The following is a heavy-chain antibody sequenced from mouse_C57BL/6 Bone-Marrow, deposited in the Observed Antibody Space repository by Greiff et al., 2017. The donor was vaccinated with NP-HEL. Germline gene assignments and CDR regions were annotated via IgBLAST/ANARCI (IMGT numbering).Heavy chain of an antibody. D-gene: IGHD2-2*01. CDR1: GYTFTSYW. CDR3: ARRGMVTWYFDV. V-gene: IGHV1-69*01. CDR2: IDPSDSYT. Sequence: VQLQQPGAELVMPGASVKLSCKASGYTFTSYWMHWVKQRPGQGLEWIGEIDPSDSYTNYNQKFKGKSTLTVDKSSSTAYMQLSSLTSEDSAVYYCARRGMVTWYFDVWGTGTTVTVSS. J-gene: IGHJ1*03.